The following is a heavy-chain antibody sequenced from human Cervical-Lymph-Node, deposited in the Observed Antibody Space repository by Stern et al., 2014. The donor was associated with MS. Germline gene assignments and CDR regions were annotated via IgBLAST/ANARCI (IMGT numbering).Heavy chain of an antibody. CDR1: GFTFSRYG. CDR3: AKEPLTLGGVKVYQFDS. D-gene: IGHD3-16*01. V-gene: IGHV3-30*18. Sequence: VQPVVSGGGVVHPGRSRRLSCAASGFTFSRYGMHWVRQAPGKGLEWVAVISYVVPNRYYADSMKGRFTISGDNSKNQLYLQMNSLRLEDTAMYYCAKEPLTLGGVKVYQFDSWGKGTLVTVSS. J-gene: IGHJ4*02. CDR2: ISYVVPNR.